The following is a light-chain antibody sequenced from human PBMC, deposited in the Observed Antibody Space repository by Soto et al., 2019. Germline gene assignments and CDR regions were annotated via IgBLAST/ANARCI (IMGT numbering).Light chain of an antibody. V-gene: IGKV3-20*01. CDR1: QSVSHNY. CDR3: RQNWRSIT. CDR2: GTS. J-gene: IGKJ5*01. Sequence: IALLQLQGTLSLSPGERATVSGGASQSVSHNYLDWYKQNPGQAPRLLIDGTSTSATGIPVRVSGCGSGTALTLTILGPEPVEFAVYHSRQNWRSITFGQGTRLEIK.